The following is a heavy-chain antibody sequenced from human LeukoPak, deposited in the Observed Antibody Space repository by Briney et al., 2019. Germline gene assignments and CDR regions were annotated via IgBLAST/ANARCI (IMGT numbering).Heavy chain of an antibody. CDR2: ISSSSYI. J-gene: IGHJ4*02. Sequence: GGSLRLSCAASGSTFSSYSMNWVRQAPGKGLEWVSSISSSSYIYYADSVKGRFTISRDNAKNSLYLQMNSLRAEDTAVYYCARSTGIAAPFDYWGQGTLVTVSS. CDR3: ARSTGIAAPFDY. V-gene: IGHV3-21*01. CDR1: GSTFSSYS. D-gene: IGHD6-13*01.